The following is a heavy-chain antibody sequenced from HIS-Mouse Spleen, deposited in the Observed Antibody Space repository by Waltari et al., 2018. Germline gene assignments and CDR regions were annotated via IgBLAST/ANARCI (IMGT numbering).Heavy chain of an antibody. CDR3: AKASSGWLDY. CDR2: ISYDGSNK. Sequence: QVQLVESGGGVVQPGRSLRLSCAASVFTFSSYGMHWVRQAPGKGLEWLAVISYDGSNKYYADSVKGRFTISRDNSKNTLYLQMNSLRAEDTAVYYCAKASSGWLDYWGQGTLVTVSS. V-gene: IGHV3-30*18. CDR1: VFTFSSYG. D-gene: IGHD6-19*01. J-gene: IGHJ4*02.